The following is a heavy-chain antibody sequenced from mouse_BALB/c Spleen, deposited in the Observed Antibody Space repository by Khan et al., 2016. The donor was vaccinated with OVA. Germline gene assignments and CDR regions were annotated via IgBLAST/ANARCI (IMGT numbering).Heavy chain of an antibody. CDR2: IWAGGST. D-gene: IGHD2-12*01. J-gene: IGHJ2*01. CDR3: ARSAI. V-gene: IGHV2-9*02. Sequence: QVQLKESGPGLVAPSQSLSITCTVYGYSLTRYGVHWVRQPPGKGLEWLGLIWAGGSTNYNWALMSRLSISIDNSKSLVFLIMNSLQSEDTAMYCCARSAIWGKGTTLTVSS. CDR1: GYSLTRYG.